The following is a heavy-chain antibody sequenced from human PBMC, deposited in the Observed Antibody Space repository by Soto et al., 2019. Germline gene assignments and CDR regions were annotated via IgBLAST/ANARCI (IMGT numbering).Heavy chain of an antibody. V-gene: IGHV5-51*01. D-gene: IGHD6-6*01. CDR2: IYPGDSDT. Sequence: GESLQISCQGSGYSFASYWIGCVRQMPGKDLEWIGIIYPGDSDTRYSPSFQGQVTISADKSLRTAYLQWTSLKASDTALYYCARTRSFTLGFYYDGMDVWGQGTKVTVSS. CDR3: ARTRSFTLGFYYDGMDV. J-gene: IGHJ6*02. CDR1: GYSFASYW.